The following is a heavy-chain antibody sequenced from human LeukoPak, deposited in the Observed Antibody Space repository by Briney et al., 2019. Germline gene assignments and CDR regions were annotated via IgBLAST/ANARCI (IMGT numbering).Heavy chain of an antibody. V-gene: IGHV3-30*02. CDR2: IRYDGSNK. J-gene: IGHJ4*02. Sequence: GGSLRLSCAASGFTFSSYGMHWVRQAPGKGLEWVAFIRYDGSNKYYADSVKGRFTISRDNSKNTLYLQMNSLRAEDTAVYYCAKGSSPTGYSGYDLPDWGQGTLVTVSS. CDR3: AKGSSPTGYSGYDLPD. CDR1: GFTFSSYG. D-gene: IGHD5-12*01.